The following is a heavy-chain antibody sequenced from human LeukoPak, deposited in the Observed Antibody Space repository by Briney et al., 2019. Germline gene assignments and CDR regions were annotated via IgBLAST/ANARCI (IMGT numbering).Heavy chain of an antibody. Sequence: GRSLRLSCSASGFTFANYVMSWFRQAPGKGLEWVGFIRSNAYGGTTEYAASVNGRFTISRDDSKSTAYLQMNSLETEDTAVYYCTRALLPPGKSNYNPYFFDYWGQEPLVPVSS. CDR2: IRSNAYGGTT. D-gene: IGHD4-11*01. CDR1: GFTFANYV. J-gene: IGHJ4*02. V-gene: IGHV3-49*03. CDR3: TRALLPPGKSNYNPYFFDY.